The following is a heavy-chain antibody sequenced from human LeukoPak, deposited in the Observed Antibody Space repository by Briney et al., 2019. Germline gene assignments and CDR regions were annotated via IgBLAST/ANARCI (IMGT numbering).Heavy chain of an antibody. J-gene: IGHJ6*03. D-gene: IGHD5-18*01. V-gene: IGHV3-23*01. CDR3: ARDPAGDSANDYYYYYMGV. CDR2: ISRRGDRT. Sequence: GGSLRLSCAASGFTFSTFGMSWVRQAPGKGLEWVSTISRRGDRTCYAGSVKGRFTISRDSSKNTLFLQMNSLRADDTAVYFCARDPAGDSANDYYYYYMGVWGKGTTVTVSS. CDR1: GFTFSTFG.